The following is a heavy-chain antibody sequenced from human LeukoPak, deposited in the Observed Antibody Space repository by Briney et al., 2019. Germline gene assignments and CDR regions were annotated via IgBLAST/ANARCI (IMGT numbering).Heavy chain of an antibody. CDR1: GVSFSGYY. Sequence: SETLSLTCAVYGVSFSGYYWSWIRQPPGKGLEWIGEINHSGSTNYNPSLKSRVTISVDTSKNQFALKLSSVTAADAAVYYCARFSLSGGPFDYWGQGTLVTVSS. V-gene: IGHV4-34*01. J-gene: IGHJ4*02. D-gene: IGHD3-16*01. CDR2: INHSGST. CDR3: ARFSLSGGPFDY.